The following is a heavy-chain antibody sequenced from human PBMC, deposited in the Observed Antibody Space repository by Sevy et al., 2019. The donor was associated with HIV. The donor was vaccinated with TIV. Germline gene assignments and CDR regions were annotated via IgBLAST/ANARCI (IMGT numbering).Heavy chain of an antibody. V-gene: IGHV5-51*01. CDR2: IYPGDSDT. J-gene: IGHJ3*02. Sequence: GESLKISCKGSGYSFTSYWIGWVRQMPGKGLEWMGIIYPGDSDTRYSPSFQGQITISADKSISTAFLQWSSLKASDTVIYDCARHAAYSYGSGSYYKSGAFDIWGQGTMVTVSS. D-gene: IGHD3-10*01. CDR1: GYSFTSYW. CDR3: ARHAAYSYGSGSYYKSGAFDI.